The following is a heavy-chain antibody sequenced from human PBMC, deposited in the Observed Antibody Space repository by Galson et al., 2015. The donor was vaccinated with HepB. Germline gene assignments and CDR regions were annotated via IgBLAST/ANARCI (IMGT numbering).Heavy chain of an antibody. J-gene: IGHJ6*02. D-gene: IGHD3-22*01. CDR2: TYYKSKWYS. V-gene: IGHV6-1*01. CDR1: GDSVSSNSAA. CDR3: ARGERFFSGYYYDGVNYHYGMDV. Sequence: CAISGDSVSSNSAAWNWIRQSPSRGLEWLGRTYYKSKWYSDFEESVKGRITINTDTSKNQFSLQLTSVTPEDTAVYYCARGERFFSGYYYDGVNYHYGMDVWGQGTTVTVSS.